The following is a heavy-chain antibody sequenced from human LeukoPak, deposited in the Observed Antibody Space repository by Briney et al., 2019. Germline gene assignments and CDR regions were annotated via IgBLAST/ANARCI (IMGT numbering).Heavy chain of an antibody. V-gene: IGHV4-4*02. D-gene: IGHD6-13*01. J-gene: IGHJ4*02. Sequence: SETLSLTCAVSGGSISSPNWWTWARQPPGKGLEWIGEIYRSGSTNYNPSLKSRVTMSVDKSKNQFSLKLSSVTAADTAVYYCAREGGRGYSSSWYFDYRGQGTLVTVSS. CDR1: GGSISSPNW. CDR3: AREGGRGYSSSWYFDY. CDR2: IYRSGST.